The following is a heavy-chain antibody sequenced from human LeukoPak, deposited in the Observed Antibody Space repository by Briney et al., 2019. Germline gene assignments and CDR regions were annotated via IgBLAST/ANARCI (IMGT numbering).Heavy chain of an antibody. Sequence: SETLSLTCGVSGTSLTDYYWTWIRHSPGKGLEWIGEISHSGTTNYNPSLKSRVTMSVDTSKVQFSLDLTSVTAADTGTYYCARRALDYDDVAYFYARCSDVWGQGIKVTVS. D-gene: IGHD4-17*01. CDR2: ISHSGTT. CDR3: ARRALDYDDVAYFYARCSDV. J-gene: IGHJ6*02. V-gene: IGHV4-34*01. CDR1: GTSLTDYY.